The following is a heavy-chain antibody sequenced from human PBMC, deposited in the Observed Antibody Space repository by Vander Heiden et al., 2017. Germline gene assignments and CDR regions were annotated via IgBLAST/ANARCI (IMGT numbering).Heavy chain of an antibody. V-gene: IGHV3-30*03. CDR3: ATSPHVGWIQLWLRY. J-gene: IGHJ4*02. Sequence: QVQLVESGGGVVQPGRSLRLPCAASGLTFSSYGMHGVRQAPGKGLEWVAVISYDGSNKYYADSVKGRFTISRDNSKNTLYLQMNSLRAEDTAVYYCATSPHVGWIQLWLRYWGQGTLVTVSS. CDR2: ISYDGSNK. D-gene: IGHD5-18*01. CDR1: GLTFSSYG.